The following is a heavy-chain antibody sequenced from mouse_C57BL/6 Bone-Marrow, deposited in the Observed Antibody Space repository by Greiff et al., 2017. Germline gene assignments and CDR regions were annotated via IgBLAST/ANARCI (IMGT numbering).Heavy chain of an antibody. CDR2: INPSSGYT. V-gene: IGHV1-4*01. CDR3: ARWGYYAPRRDY. Sequence: QVHVKQSGAELARPGASVKMSCKASGYTFTSYTMHWVKQRPGQGLEWIGYINPSSGYTKYNQKFKDKATLTADKSSSTAYMQLSSLTSEDSAVYYCARWGYYAPRRDYWGQGTTLTVSS. D-gene: IGHD2-3*01. CDR1: GYTFTSYT. J-gene: IGHJ2*01.